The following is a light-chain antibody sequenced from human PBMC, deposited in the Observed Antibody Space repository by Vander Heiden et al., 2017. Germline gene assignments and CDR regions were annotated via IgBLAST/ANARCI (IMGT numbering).Light chain of an antibody. J-gene: IGKJ1*01. CDR2: GAS. CDR3: QQYNNWPRST. Sequence: ETVMTQSPATLSVSPGERATLSCRASQSVSTNLAWYQHKPGQAPRLLIYGASTRATGIPARFSGSGSGTEFTLTISSLQSEDFAVYYCQQYNNWPRSTFGQGTKVEIK. V-gene: IGKV3-15*01. CDR1: QSVSTN.